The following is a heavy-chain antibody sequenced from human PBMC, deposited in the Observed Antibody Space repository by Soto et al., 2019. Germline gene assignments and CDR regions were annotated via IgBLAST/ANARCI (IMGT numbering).Heavy chain of an antibody. CDR2: ISYDGSLQ. V-gene: IGHV3-30*03. Sequence: QAQLVDSVGGVVQPGRSLRLSCAASGFAFSSYGMHWVRQAPGTGLEWVAVISYDGSLQYYADSVKGRLTISRDHSKNMVLLQMSSLRAEDTAVYYCESDREYGHASVPYSWGQGTLVSVSS. CDR1: GFAFSSYG. J-gene: IGHJ4*02. D-gene: IGHD3-16*01. CDR3: ESDREYGHASVPYS.